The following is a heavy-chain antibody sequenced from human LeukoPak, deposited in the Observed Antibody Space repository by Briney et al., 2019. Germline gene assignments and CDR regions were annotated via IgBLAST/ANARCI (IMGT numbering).Heavy chain of an antibody. CDR2: IAYSGSI. CDR1: GYFISSGYW. V-gene: IGHV4-28*05. J-gene: IGHJ4*02. D-gene: IGHD3-10*01. Sequence: SETLSLTCTVSGYFISSGYWWGWIRQPPGKGLEWIGYIAYSGSIYYNPSLKIRVTMSVDTSKMQFSLRLGSVTAVDTCVYYCASRSGSGYSFDYWGQGILVTVSS. CDR3: ASRSGSGYSFDY.